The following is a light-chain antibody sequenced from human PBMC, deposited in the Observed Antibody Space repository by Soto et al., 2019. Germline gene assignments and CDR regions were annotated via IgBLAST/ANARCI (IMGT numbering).Light chain of an antibody. Sequence: EIVMTQSPGTLSLTPGERATISCRASQVTGSRYLAWYQQKSGQAPRLPIYGAFSRATGIPDRFCGGGSGTEFSIAISSVEPEVCGVYSCEQVGSSFRHTVGQGTRLEI. CDR1: QVTGSRY. V-gene: IGKV3-20*01. J-gene: IGKJ2*01. CDR3: EQVGSSFRHT. CDR2: GAF.